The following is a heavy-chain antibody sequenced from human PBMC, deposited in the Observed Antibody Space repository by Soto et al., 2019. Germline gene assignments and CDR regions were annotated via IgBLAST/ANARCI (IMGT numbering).Heavy chain of an antibody. CDR1: GESFSGYY. D-gene: IGHD1-1*01. CDR2: INHRGST. V-gene: IGHV4-34*01. J-gene: IGHJ4*02. Sequence: QVQLHQWGAGLLKPSETLSLTCAVYGESFSGYYWSWIRQPPGKGLEWIGEINHRGSTNYNPSLKSRVTISVDTSKNQFSLKLSSVTAADTAVYYCARGRNLGGTYLDYWGQGTLVTVSS. CDR3: ARGRNLGGTYLDY.